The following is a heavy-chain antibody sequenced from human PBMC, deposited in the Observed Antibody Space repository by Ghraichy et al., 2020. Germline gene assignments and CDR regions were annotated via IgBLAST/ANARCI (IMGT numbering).Heavy chain of an antibody. CDR2: ISSSSTNI. Sequence: GGSLRLSCAASGFTFSLYSMSWVRQAPGKGLEWLAYISSSSTNIYYADSVKGRFTVSRDNARNSLDLQLNSPRDEDTAVHYCARDGYYGSGSHSDHWGQGTLVTV. D-gene: IGHD3-10*01. J-gene: IGHJ4*02. V-gene: IGHV3-48*02. CDR1: GFTFSLYS. CDR3: ARDGYYGSGSHSDH.